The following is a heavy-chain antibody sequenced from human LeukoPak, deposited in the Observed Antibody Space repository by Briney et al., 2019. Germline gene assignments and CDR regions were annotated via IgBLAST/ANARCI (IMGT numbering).Heavy chain of an antibody. CDR3: ARDLMGIAYRGAFYY. D-gene: IGHD6-13*01. Sequence: GGSLRLSCAASGFTFSSYEMNWVRQAPGKGLEWVSAIGGTGGNIFYTDSVKGRFTISRDNSKITLYLQMNSLRAEDTAVYYCARDLMGIAYRGAFYYWGQGTLVTVSS. V-gene: IGHV3-23*01. J-gene: IGHJ4*02. CDR1: GFTFSSYE. CDR2: IGGTGGNI.